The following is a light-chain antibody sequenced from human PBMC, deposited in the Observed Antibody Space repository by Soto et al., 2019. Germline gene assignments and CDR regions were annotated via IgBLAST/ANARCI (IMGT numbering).Light chain of an antibody. Sequence: ESQTPQSPSSVSASVVHRVPITCRASQGISNYLAWYQQKPGKVPKLLISGASTLHSGVSSRFSGSGSGTDFTLTISSLQPEDVAIYYCQRYNSAPGTFGQGTKVDIK. CDR2: GAS. J-gene: IGKJ1*01. V-gene: IGKV1-27*01. CDR1: QGISNY. CDR3: QRYNSAPGT.